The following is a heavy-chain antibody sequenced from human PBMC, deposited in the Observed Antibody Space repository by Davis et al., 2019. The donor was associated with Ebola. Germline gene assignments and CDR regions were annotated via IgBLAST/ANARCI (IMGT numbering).Heavy chain of an antibody. Sequence: AASVTVSCKASGYTFTYRYLHWVRQAPGQALEWMGWINTGNGNTKYSQQFQGRVTITADKSTSTAYMELSSLRSEDTAVYYCARVGDGYNSGYWGQGTLVTVSS. D-gene: IGHD5-24*01. CDR1: GYTFTYRY. V-gene: IGHV1/OR15-3*02. CDR3: ARVGDGYNSGY. J-gene: IGHJ4*02. CDR2: INTGNGNT.